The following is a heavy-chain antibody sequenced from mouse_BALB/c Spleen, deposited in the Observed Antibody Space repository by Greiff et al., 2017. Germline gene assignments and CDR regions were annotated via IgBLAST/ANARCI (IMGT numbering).Heavy chain of an antibody. J-gene: IGHJ3*01. CDR1: GFSLTSYG. V-gene: IGHV2-9*02. D-gene: IGHD1-2*01. Sequence: QVQLKESGPGLVAPSQSLSITCTVSGFSLTSYGVHWVRQPPGKGLEWLGVIWAGGSTNYNSALMSRLSISKDNSKSQVFLKMNSLQTDDTAMYYCARDQGGYGRLAYWGQGTLVTVSA. CDR2: IWAGGST. CDR3: ARDQGGYGRLAY.